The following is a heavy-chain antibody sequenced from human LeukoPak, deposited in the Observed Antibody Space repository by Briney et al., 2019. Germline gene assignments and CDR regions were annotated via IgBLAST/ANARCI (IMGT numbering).Heavy chain of an antibody. CDR1: GYSFASYW. CDR2: IYPDDSDT. Sequence: GESLKISCKGPGYSFASYWIGWVRQMPGKGLEWMGIIYPDDSDTRYSPSFQGQVTISADKSINTAYLQWSNVKASDTAIYYCARWPITMIVVSPPDIWGQGTMVTVSS. CDR3: ARWPITMIVVSPPDI. J-gene: IGHJ3*02. V-gene: IGHV5-51*01. D-gene: IGHD3-22*01.